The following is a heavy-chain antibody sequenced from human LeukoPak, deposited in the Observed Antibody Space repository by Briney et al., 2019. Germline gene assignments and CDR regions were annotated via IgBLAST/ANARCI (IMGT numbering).Heavy chain of an antibody. D-gene: IGHD6-19*01. V-gene: IGHV4-30-4*08. J-gene: IGHJ4*02. Sequence: SQTLSLTCTVSGGSIISSAYYRSWIRQPPGKGLEWIGYIYYSGSTYYNPSLKSRVTLSLDTSKNQFSLKLSSVTAADTAVYYCVRTEVSSGSEDYWGQGTLVTVSS. CDR3: VRTEVSSGSEDY. CDR1: GGSIISSAYY. CDR2: IYYSGST.